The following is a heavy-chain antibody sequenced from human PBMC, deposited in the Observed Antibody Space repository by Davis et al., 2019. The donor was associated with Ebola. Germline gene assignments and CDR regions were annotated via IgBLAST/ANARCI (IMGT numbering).Heavy chain of an antibody. CDR3: ARQTSLGY. CDR1: GFTFSSYG. Sequence: GESLKISCAASGFTFSSYGMHWVRQAPGKGLEWVAVISYDGSNKYYPDSVKGRFTISRDNSKNTLYLQMNSLRAEDTAVYYCARQTSLGYWGQGTLVTVSS. V-gene: IGHV3-30*03. CDR2: ISYDGSNK. J-gene: IGHJ4*02.